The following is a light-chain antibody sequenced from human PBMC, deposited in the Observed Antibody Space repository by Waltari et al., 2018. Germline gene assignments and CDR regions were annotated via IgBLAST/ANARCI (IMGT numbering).Light chain of an antibody. V-gene: IGKV1-16*02. Sequence: DIQMTQSPSSVAASVGDRVTITCRASQAIVNHLAWYQHKPGKAPKSLIYGASSLQSVVPSKFSGSGSVTEFTLTINSLQPEDLATYYCQQYNSYPLTFGGGTKVEIK. CDR3: QQYNSYPLT. CDR1: QAIVNH. CDR2: GAS. J-gene: IGKJ4*01.